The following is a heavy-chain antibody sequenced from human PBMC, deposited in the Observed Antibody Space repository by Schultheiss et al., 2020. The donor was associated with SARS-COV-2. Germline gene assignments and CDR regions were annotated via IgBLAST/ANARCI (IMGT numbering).Heavy chain of an antibody. CDR2: ISSSSSYI. D-gene: IGHD5-12*01. V-gene: IGHV3-21*01. CDR1: GFTFSSYS. J-gene: IGHJ5*02. Sequence: GGSLRLSCAASGFTFSSYSMNWVRQAPGKGLEWVSSISSSSSYIYYADSVKGRFTISRDNAKNSLYLQMNSLRAEDTAVYYCARENPPSATPVSRGWFDPWGQGTLVTVSS. CDR3: ARENPPSATPVSRGWFDP.